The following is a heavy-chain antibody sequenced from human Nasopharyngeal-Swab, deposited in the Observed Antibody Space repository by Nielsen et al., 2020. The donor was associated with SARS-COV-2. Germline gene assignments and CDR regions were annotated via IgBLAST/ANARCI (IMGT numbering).Heavy chain of an antibody. J-gene: IGHJ6*03. Sequence: TLPLTCAVSGGSICSGGYSWSWIRQPPGTGLAWIGYIYHSGGTYYNPSLKSRITISVDRSKNQFSLKLSSVTAADTAVYYCARQIGYCSGGSCYDYMDVWGKGTTVTVSS. CDR1: GGSICSGGYS. D-gene: IGHD2-15*01. CDR3: ARQIGYCSGGSCYDYMDV. CDR2: IYHSGGT. V-gene: IGHV4-30-2*01.